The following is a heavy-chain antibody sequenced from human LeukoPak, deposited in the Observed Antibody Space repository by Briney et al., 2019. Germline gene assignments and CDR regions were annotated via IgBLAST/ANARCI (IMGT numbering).Heavy chain of an antibody. J-gene: IGHJ6*03. Sequence: GESLKISCKGSGYSFTSYWIGWVRQMPGKGLEWKGIIYPGDSDTRYSPSFQGQVTISADKSISTAYLQWSSLKASDTAMYYCARHSIVSYYYYYMDVWGKGTTVTVSS. V-gene: IGHV5-51*01. CDR3: ARHSIVSYYYYYMDV. CDR2: IYPGDSDT. D-gene: IGHD3-16*02. CDR1: GYSFTSYW.